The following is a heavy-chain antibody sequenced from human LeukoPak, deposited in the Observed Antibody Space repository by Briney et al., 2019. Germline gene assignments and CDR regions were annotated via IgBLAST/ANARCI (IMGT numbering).Heavy chain of an antibody. V-gene: IGHV5-51*01. CDR2: IYPGDSDA. CDR1: GYSFTNYW. Sequence: GESLKISCKGSGYSFTNYWIGWVRQMPGKGLEWMGSIYPGDSDARYSPSFQGQVTISADKSISAAYLQWSSLKASDTAMYYCARRRYDILTGYYYYGMDVWGQGTTVTVSS. D-gene: IGHD3-9*01. J-gene: IGHJ6*02. CDR3: ARRRYDILTGYYYYGMDV.